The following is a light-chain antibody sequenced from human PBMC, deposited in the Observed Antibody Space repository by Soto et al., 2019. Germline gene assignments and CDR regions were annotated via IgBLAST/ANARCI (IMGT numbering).Light chain of an antibody. J-gene: IGKJ1*01. Sequence: EIVLTQSPGTLSLSPGERPTLSCRASQSVNPYYLAWYQQKPGQAPRLLIYSASSRATGIPDRFSGSGSGTDFTLTISRLEPEDFVVYYCQYYGSSPWTFGQGTKVEIK. CDR3: QYYGSSPWT. CDR2: SAS. CDR1: QSVNPYY. V-gene: IGKV3-20*01.